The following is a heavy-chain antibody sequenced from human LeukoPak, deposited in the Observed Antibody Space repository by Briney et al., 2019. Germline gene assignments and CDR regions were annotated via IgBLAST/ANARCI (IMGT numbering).Heavy chain of an antibody. CDR2: VSSSGSYI. CDR3: ARSRPVSNTKPGVRGAFDI. D-gene: IGHD2-8*01. J-gene: IGHJ3*02. CDR1: GFTFSSAS. V-gene: IGHV3-21*01. Sequence: GRSLRRSCAASGFTFSSASMNCVRQAPGKGLEWVSSVSSSGSYISYADTVQGRFTISRDNAKNSLYLQMNSLRAEGTAVYYCARSRPVSNTKPGVRGAFDIWGQGTMVAVSS.